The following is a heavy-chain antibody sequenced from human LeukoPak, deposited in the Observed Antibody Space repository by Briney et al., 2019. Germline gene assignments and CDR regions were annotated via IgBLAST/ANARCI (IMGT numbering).Heavy chain of an antibody. CDR3: ARHERGIDSLNI. V-gene: IGHV4-39*01. Sequence: SETLSLTCSVSGVSISDNPFFWGWVRQPPGKGLEWIASVYYTGTPYYNPSLRGRVTIAIDSSGHHFSLALSSLSAADTAVYFCARHERGIDSLNIWGQGTMITVAS. J-gene: IGHJ3*02. CDR2: VYYTGTP. CDR1: GVSISDNPFF. D-gene: IGHD1-14*01.